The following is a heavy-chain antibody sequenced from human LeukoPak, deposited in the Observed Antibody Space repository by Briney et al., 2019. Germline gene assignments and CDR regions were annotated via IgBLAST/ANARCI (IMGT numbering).Heavy chain of an antibody. CDR3: ARVVGGSYYSANCFDY. Sequence: VASVKVSCKPSGYTFTSYGISWVRQAPGQGLESMGWISAYNGNTNYAQKLQGRVTMTTDTSTSTAYMELRSLRSDDTAVYYCARVVGGSYYSANCFDYWGQGTLVTVSS. V-gene: IGHV1-18*01. CDR2: ISAYNGNT. J-gene: IGHJ4*02. D-gene: IGHD1-26*01. CDR1: GYTFTSYG.